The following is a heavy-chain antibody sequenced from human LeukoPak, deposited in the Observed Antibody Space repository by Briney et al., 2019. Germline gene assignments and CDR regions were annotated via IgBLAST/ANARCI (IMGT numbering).Heavy chain of an antibody. Sequence: GGSLRLSCAASGFDFSTYSMHWVRRAPGRGLEWLSYIDSSSSTIYYADSVKGRFTISRDNAKNSLYLQMNSLRAEDTAVFYCARAGARSSSYYYYGMDVWGLGTTVTVSS. CDR2: IDSSSSTI. CDR1: GFDFSTYS. J-gene: IGHJ6*02. CDR3: ARAGARSSSYYYYGMDV. V-gene: IGHV3-48*01. D-gene: IGHD6-13*01.